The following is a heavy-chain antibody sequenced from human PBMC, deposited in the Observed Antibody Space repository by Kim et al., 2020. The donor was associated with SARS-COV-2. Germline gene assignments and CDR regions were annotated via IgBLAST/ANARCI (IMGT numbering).Heavy chain of an antibody. CDR2: ISSSSSYI. V-gene: IGHV3-21*01. Sequence: GGSLRLSCAASGFTFSSYSMNWVRQAPGKGLEWVSSISSSSSYIYYADSVKGRFTISRDNAKNSLYLQMNSLRAEDTAVYNCARDPGGGGGTYYDILTGYLPSLDVWGPRTTVTVSS. D-gene: IGHD3-9*01. CDR3: ARDPGGGGGTYYDILTGYLPSLDV. J-gene: IGHJ6*02. CDR1: GFTFSSYS.